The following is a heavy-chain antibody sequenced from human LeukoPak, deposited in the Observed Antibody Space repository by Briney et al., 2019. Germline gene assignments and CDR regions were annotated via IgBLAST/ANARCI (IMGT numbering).Heavy chain of an antibody. CDR1: GDSVSSNSVT. CDR2: TYYRSTWYN. D-gene: IGHD2-2*01. Sequence: SQTLSLTCAISGDSVSSNSVTWDWIRQSPSRGLEWLGRTYYRSTWYNDYAVSVGGRITVNPDTSKNQFSLHLNSVTPEDTAVYYCARRLTQYDCFDPWGQGILVAVSS. CDR3: ARRLTQYDCFDP. J-gene: IGHJ5*02. V-gene: IGHV6-1*01.